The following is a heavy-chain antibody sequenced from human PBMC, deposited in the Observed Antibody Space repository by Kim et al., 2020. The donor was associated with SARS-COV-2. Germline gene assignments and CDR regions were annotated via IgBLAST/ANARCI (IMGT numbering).Heavy chain of an antibody. CDR3: ANRFYAGGAFDI. D-gene: IGHD3-10*01. V-gene: IGHV3-23*01. J-gene: IGHJ3*02. Sequence: YYADSGEGRFPIPKNNSKNTLYLQMNSLRAEDTAVYYCANRFYAGGAFDIWGQGTMVTVSS.